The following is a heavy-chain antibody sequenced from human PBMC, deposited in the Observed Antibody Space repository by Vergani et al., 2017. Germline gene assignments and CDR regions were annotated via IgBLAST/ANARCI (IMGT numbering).Heavy chain of an antibody. CDR3: ARDLRYSGYDDLDY. D-gene: IGHD5-12*01. CDR1: GGTFSSYT. CDR2: IIPILGIA. Sequence: QVQLVQSGAEVKKPGSSVKVSCKASGGTFSSYTISWVRQAPGQGLEWMGRIIPILGIANYAQKFQGRVTITADNSTSTAYMELSSLRSEDTAVYYCARDLRYSGYDDLDYWGQGTLVTVSS. J-gene: IGHJ4*02. V-gene: IGHV1-69*08.